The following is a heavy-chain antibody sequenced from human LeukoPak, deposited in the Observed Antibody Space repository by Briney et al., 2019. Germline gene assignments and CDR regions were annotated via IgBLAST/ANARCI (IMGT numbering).Heavy chain of an antibody. CDR3: ARDLRYYYDSSGYYPFDY. V-gene: IGHV4-39*07. D-gene: IGHD3-22*01. CDR1: GGSISSSSYY. CDR2: IYYSGST. J-gene: IGHJ4*02. Sequence: SETLSLTCTVSGGSISSSSYYWGWIRQPPGKGLEWIGSIYYSGSTYYNPSLKSRVTISVDTSKNQFSLKLSSVTAADTAVYYCARDLRYYYDSSGYYPFDYWGQGTLVTVSS.